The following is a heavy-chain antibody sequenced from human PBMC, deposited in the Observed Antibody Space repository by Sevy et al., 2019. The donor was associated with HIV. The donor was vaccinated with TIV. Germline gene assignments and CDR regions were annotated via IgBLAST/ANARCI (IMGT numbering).Heavy chain of an antibody. J-gene: IGHJ6*02. V-gene: IGHV3-30*18. Sequence: GGSLRLSCAASGFTFSSYGMLWVRQAPGKGLEWVAVISYDGSNKYYADSVKGRFTISRDNSKNTLYLQMNSLRAEDTAVYYCAKDNVDYDFWSGWAFWGQGTTVTVSS. CDR2: ISYDGSNK. D-gene: IGHD3-3*01. CDR1: GFTFSSYG. CDR3: AKDNVDYDFWSGWAF.